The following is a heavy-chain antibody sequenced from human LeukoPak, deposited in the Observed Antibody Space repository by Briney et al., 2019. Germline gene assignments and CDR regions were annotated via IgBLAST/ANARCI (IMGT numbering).Heavy chain of an antibody. CDR3: ARDNNWNYGYYYYMDV. D-gene: IGHD1-7*01. CDR2: IYHSGST. J-gene: IGHJ6*03. Sequence: PSETLSLTCTVSGGSISSYYWSWIRQPPGKGLEWIGSIYHSGSTYYNPSLKSRVTISVDTSKNQFSLKLSSVTAADTAVYYCARDNNWNYGYYYYMDVWGKGTTVTVSS. CDR1: GGSISSYY. V-gene: IGHV4-38-2*02.